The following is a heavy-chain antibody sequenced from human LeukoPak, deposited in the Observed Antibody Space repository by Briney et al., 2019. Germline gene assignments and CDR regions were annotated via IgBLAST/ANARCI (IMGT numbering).Heavy chain of an antibody. D-gene: IGHD1-26*01. CDR3: AKGKVGAYFFDY. CDR1: GFSFSSYA. CDR2: ISGSGGST. Sequence: GSLRLSCAASGFSFSSYAMTWVRQAPGKGLEWVSAISGSGGSTYYADSVKGRFTISRDNSKNTVYVQMNNLRAEDAAVYYCAKGKVGAYFFDYWGQGTLVTVSS. V-gene: IGHV3-23*01. J-gene: IGHJ4*02.